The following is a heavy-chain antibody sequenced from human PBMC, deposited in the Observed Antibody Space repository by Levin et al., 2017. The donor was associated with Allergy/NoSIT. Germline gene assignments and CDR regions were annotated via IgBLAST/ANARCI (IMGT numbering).Heavy chain of an antibody. D-gene: IGHD2-2*01. CDR2: VYSSGST. CDR3: ARAKDCSMIDCFENAAFDI. CDR1: GVSITNITYY. Sequence: PSETLSLTCAVSGVSITNITYYWNWIRLPAGRGLEYIGRVYSSGSTIYDPSFKSRVTISADTSKNQFSLNLHSVTAADTATYYCARAKDCSMIDCFENAAFDIWGQGTMVTVSS. J-gene: IGHJ3*02. V-gene: IGHV4-61*02.